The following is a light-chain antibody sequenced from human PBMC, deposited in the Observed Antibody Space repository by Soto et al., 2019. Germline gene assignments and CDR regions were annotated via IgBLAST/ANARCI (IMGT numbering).Light chain of an antibody. CDR1: SNDVCVFNY. CDR3: SSYAGFNNPGV. CDR2: EVS. J-gene: IGLJ1*01. Sequence: QSALTQPPSASGSPGQSVTISCTGTSNDVCVFNYVSWYQQHPGKAPKLMIYEVSKRPSGVPVRFSGSKSGNTASLTVSGLQAEDEADYYCSSYAGFNNPGVFGTGTKVTVL. V-gene: IGLV2-8*01.